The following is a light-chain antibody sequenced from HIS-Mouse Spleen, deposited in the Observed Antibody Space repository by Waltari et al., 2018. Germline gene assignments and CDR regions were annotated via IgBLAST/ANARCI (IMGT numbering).Light chain of an antibody. Sequence: SYELTQPPSVSVSPGQTARITCSGDALPKKYAYWYQQKSGQAPVLVIYEDSKRPSGFPARLSGSSSGTMATLTISGAQVEDEADYYCYSTDSSGNHRVFGGGTKLTVL. V-gene: IGLV3-10*01. CDR2: EDS. CDR1: ALPKKY. J-gene: IGLJ2*01. CDR3: YSTDSSGNHRV.